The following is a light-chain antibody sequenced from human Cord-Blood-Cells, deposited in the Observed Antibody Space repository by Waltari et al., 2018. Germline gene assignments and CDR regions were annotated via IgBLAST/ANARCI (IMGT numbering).Light chain of an antibody. CDR2: AAS. CDR1: QGISSY. V-gene: IGKV1-8*01. Sequence: AIRMTQSPSSFSASTGDRVTITCRASQGISSYLAWYQHKPGKAPKLLIYAASTLQSGVPSRFSGSGSGTDFTLTISCLQSEDFATYCCQQYYSYPITFGQGTRLEIK. J-gene: IGKJ5*01. CDR3: QQYYSYPIT.